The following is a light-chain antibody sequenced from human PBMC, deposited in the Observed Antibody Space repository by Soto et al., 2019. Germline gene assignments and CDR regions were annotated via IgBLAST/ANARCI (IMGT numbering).Light chain of an antibody. Sequence: DIQMTQSPSTLSAYVGDRVTITCRASQSVNSWLGWYQQKPGRAPKLLIYSVSNLDSGVPSRFSGSGSGTELTLTISSLQPDDFVTYYCQQFSSYSRTFGQGTKVEMK. CDR2: SVS. J-gene: IGKJ1*01. CDR3: QQFSSYSRT. CDR1: QSVNSW. V-gene: IGKV1-5*01.